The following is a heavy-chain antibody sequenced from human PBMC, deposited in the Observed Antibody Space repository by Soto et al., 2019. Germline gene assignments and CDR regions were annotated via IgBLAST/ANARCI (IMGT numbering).Heavy chain of an antibody. V-gene: IGHV3-72*01. CDR3: TTDSYSTMIVVLLDY. CDR2: IRNKANSYST. J-gene: IGHJ4*01. CDR1: GFTFSDHY. Sequence: GGSLRLSCAASGFTFSDHYMEWVRQAPGKGLEWVGRIRNKANSYSTEFAASVKGRFTISRDDSMNMMSLQMNSLKSEVTCIFSCTTDSYSTMIVVLLDYWGHGSLVT. D-gene: IGHD3-22*01.